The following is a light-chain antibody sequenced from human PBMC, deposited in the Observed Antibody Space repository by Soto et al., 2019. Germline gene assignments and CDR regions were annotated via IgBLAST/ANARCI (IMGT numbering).Light chain of an antibody. CDR3: GSWDSSLSAYV. CDR2: DDN. CDR1: SYNIGVNS. J-gene: IGLJ1*01. Sequence: HSVLPQPPSVSAAPGQKVTISCSGSSYNIGVNSVCWYQQLPGTAPKLLSCDDNKRPSEIPDRFSGSKSDTSATLGITGVQTGDEADYYCGSWDSSLSAYVFGTGTKVTVL. V-gene: IGLV1-51*01.